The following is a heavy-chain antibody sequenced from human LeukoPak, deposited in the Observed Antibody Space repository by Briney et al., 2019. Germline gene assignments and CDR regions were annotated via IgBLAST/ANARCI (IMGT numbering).Heavy chain of an antibody. J-gene: IGHJ6*02. Sequence: SETLSLTCTVSGGSISSYYWSWNRQPPGKGLEWIGYIYYSGSTNYNPSLKSRVTISVDTSKNQFSLKLNSVTAADTAVYYCARVPTNYGLDVWGQGTTVTVSS. CDR3: ARVPTNYGLDV. CDR1: GGSISSYY. V-gene: IGHV4-59*08. CDR2: IYYSGST.